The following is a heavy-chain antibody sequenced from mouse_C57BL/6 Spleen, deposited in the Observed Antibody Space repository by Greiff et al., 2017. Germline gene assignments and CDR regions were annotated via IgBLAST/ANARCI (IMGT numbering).Heavy chain of an antibody. CDR2: INYDGSST. CDR1: GFTFSDYY. Sequence: EVKLVESEGGLVQPGSSMKLSCTASGFTFSDYYMAWVRQVPEKGLEWVANINYDGSSTYYLDSLKSRFIISRDNANNILYLQMSSLKSEDTATYYCARFDYDGGHYFDYWGQGTTLTVSS. J-gene: IGHJ2*01. D-gene: IGHD2-4*01. V-gene: IGHV5-16*01. CDR3: ARFDYDGGHYFDY.